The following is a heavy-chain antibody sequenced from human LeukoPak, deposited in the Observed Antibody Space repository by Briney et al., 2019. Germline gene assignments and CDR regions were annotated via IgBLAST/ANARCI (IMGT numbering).Heavy chain of an antibody. D-gene: IGHD3-9*01. CDR1: RFTFSSYS. CDR3: ARHALSDILTGYSGY. V-gene: IGHV3-21*01. Sequence: GGSLRLSCAASRFTFSSYSMNWVRQAPGKGLQWVSSISTSSIYIYYADSVKGRFTISRDNAKNSLYLQMNNLRAEDTAVYYCARHALSDILTGYSGYWGQGTLVTVSS. J-gene: IGHJ4*02. CDR2: ISTSSIYI.